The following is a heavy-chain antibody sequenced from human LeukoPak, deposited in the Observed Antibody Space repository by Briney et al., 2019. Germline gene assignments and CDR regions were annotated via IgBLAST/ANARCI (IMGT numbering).Heavy chain of an antibody. CDR2: IYTSGTT. D-gene: IGHD4-11*01. CDR3: ARGLHTINFDY. J-gene: IGHJ4*02. CDR1: GGSMSSDNYF. V-gene: IGHV4-61*02. Sequence: SETLSLTCTVSGGSMSSDNYFWSWIRQPAGTGLEWIGRIYTSGTTNYNPSLKSRVTMSVDTSKSQFSLRLSSVTAADTAVYYCARGLHTINFDYWGQGTLVTVSS.